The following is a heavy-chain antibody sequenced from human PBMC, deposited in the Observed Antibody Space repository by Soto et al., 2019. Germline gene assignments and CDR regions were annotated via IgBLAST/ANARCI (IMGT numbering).Heavy chain of an antibody. J-gene: IGHJ5*02. Sequence: QVPLVQSGVEVKKPGASVKVSCKASGYTFTTYGISWVRQAPGQGLEWMGWISPYDGDTNYADTLQGRVTLTTDTSTTTAYMELRSLRSDDTAMYYCARDHGGSYQAAAFEPWGQGTLVIVSS. CDR3: ARDHGGSYQAAAFEP. D-gene: IGHD1-26*01. CDR1: GYTFTTYG. CDR2: ISPYDGDT. V-gene: IGHV1-18*01.